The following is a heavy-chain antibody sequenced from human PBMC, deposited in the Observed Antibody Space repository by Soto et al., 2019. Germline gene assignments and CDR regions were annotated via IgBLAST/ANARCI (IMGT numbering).Heavy chain of an antibody. CDR3: ARDPSGGMIAPTIAMDI. CDR1: GGSISSGGYY. Sequence: QVQLQESGPGLVKPSQTLSLTCTVSGGSISSGGYYWSWIRQHPGKGLEWIGYIYYSGSTYYNPSLKSRVTISVDTSKNQFSLKLSSVTAADTAVYYCARDPSGGMIAPTIAMDIWGQGTMVTVSS. D-gene: IGHD2-15*01. J-gene: IGHJ3*02. V-gene: IGHV4-31*03. CDR2: IYYSGST.